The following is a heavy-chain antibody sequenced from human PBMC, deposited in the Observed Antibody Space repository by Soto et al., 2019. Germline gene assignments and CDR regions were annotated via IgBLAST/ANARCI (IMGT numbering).Heavy chain of an antibody. J-gene: IGHJ4*02. CDR2: IWYDGSNK. V-gene: IGHV3-33*01. CDR3: ARDGGYCSGGSCYSEPPDY. D-gene: IGHD2-15*01. CDR1: GFTFSSYG. Sequence: QVQLVESGGGVVQPGRSLRLFCAASGFTFSSYGMHWVRQAPGKGLEWVAVIWYDGSNKYYADSVKGRFTISRDNSKNTLYLQMNSLRAEDTAVYYCARDGGYCSGGSCYSEPPDYWGQGTLVTVSS.